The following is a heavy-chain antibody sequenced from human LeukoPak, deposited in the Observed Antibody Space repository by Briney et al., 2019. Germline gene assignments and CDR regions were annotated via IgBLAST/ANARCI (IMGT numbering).Heavy chain of an antibody. D-gene: IGHD3-10*01. CDR2: IGDSSVFT. CDR1: GIPFSDFF. CDR3: ARALYGSGSYSTY. V-gene: IGHV3-11*05. J-gene: IGHJ4*02. Sequence: GGSLRLSLAASGIPFSDFFMTWIRQAPGKGPEWVSYIGDSSVFTAYSDFVEGRFPISRDNARHSLYLQVNSLRAEDTAVYYCARALYGSGSYSTYWGQGTLVSVSS.